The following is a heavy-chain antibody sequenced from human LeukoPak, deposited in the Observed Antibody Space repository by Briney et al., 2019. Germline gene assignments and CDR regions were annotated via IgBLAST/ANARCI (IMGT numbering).Heavy chain of an antibody. CDR3: ARVQKWELLPIDY. CDR1: GFTFSSYA. CDR2: ISYDGSNK. Sequence: GGSLRLSCAASGFTFSSYAMHWVRQAPGKGLEWVAVISYDGSNKYYADSVKGRFTISRDNSKNTLYLRMNSLRAEDTAVYYCARVQKWELLPIDYWGQGTLVTVSS. J-gene: IGHJ4*02. V-gene: IGHV3-30-3*01. D-gene: IGHD1-26*01.